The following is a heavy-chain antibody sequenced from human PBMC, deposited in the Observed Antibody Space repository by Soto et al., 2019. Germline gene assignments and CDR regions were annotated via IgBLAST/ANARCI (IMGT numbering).Heavy chain of an antibody. Sequence: PWESLNISCKGSGYSFTSYWIGLVRQMPGKGLEWMGISYPGDSDTRYSPSFQGQVTISADKSISTAYLQWSSLKASDTAMYYCASEVAVAGNYYYYCMDVWGQGTTVTVSS. D-gene: IGHD6-19*01. CDR2: SYPGDSDT. J-gene: IGHJ6*02. CDR3: ASEVAVAGNYYYYCMDV. CDR1: GYSFTSYW. V-gene: IGHV5-51*01.